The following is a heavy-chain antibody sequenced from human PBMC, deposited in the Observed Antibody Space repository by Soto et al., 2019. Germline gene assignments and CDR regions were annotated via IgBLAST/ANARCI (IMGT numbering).Heavy chain of an antibody. CDR2: INPSGGST. Sequence: GASVKVSCKASGYTFTSYYMHWVRQAPGQGLEWMGIINPSGGSTSYAQKFQGRVTMTRDTSTSTVYMELSSLRSEDTAVYYCAREGKVTTFFYYSGQGTLVTGSS. CDR1: GYTFTSYY. CDR3: AREGKVTTFFYY. J-gene: IGHJ4*01. D-gene: IGHD2-21*02. V-gene: IGHV1-46*01.